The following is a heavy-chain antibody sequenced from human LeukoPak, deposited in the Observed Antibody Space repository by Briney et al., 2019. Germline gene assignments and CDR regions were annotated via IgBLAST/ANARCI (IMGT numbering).Heavy chain of an antibody. CDR3: ARDIASVRMDV. V-gene: IGHV3-33*01. J-gene: IGHJ6*02. CDR2: IWYDGSNQ. Sequence: GGSLRLSCAASGFTFRNHGMHWVRQAPGKGLEWVAVIWYDGSNQYYADTVKGRFTISRDNSKNTLYLQMTSLRAEDTAVYYRARDIASVRMDVWGQGTTVTVSS. D-gene: IGHD2-15*01. CDR1: GFTFRNHG.